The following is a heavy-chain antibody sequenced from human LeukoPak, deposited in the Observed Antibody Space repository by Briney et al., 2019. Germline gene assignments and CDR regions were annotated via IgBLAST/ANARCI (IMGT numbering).Heavy chain of an antibody. J-gene: IGHJ4*02. CDR3: ARDSYYYDSSGYYRFDY. CDR2: INHSGST. D-gene: IGHD3-22*01. Sequence: SETLSLTCAVYGGSFSGYYWSWIRQPPGKGLEWFGEINHSGSTNYNPSLKSRVAISVDTSKNQFSLKLSSVTAADTAVYYCARDSYYYDSSGYYRFDYWGQGTLVTVSS. V-gene: IGHV4-34*01. CDR1: GGSFSGYY.